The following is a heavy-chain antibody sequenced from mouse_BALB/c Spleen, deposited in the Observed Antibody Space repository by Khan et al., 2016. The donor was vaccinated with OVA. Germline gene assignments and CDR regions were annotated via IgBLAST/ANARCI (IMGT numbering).Heavy chain of an antibody. V-gene: IGHV9-3-1*01. CDR1: GYTFRNNG. J-gene: IGHJ4*01. CDR3: ARVGYDGTMDS. Sequence: QIQLEQSGPELKKPGETVKISCKASGYTFRNNGMNWVKQTPGKGLKWMGWINTYTGDPTYADDFKGRFAFSLETSADTAYLQINNLKYEDTAAYFCARVGYDGTMDSWGQGTTVTVSS. CDR2: INTYTGDP. D-gene: IGHD2-10*02.